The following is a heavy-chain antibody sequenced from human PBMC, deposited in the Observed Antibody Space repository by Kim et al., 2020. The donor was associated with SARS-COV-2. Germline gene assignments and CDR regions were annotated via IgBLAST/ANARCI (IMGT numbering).Heavy chain of an antibody. Sequence: YASSAKGRFTLSRDDSKNVSYLQMNILKSEDTGVYYCARAVSQSGDAFDIWGQGTIVTVSS. D-gene: IGHD3-10*01. J-gene: IGHJ3*02. CDR3: ARAVSQSGDAFDI. V-gene: IGHV3-49*02.